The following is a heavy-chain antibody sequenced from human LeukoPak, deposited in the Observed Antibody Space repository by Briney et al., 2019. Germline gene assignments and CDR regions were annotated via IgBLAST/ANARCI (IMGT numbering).Heavy chain of an antibody. V-gene: IGHV1-69*13. J-gene: IGHJ6*03. CDR2: IIPIFGTA. CDR3: ARGSTGYYYYYMDV. CDR1: GYTFTSYG. Sequence: GASVKVSCKASGYTFTSYGISWVRQAPGQGLEWMGGIIPIFGTANYAQKFQGRVTITADESTSTAYMELSSLRSEDTAVYYCARGSTGYYYYYMDVWGKGTTVTISS.